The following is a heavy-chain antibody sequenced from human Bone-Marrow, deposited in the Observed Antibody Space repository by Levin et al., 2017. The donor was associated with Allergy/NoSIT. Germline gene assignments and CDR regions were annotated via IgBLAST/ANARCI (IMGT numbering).Heavy chain of an antibody. J-gene: IGHJ3*02. D-gene: IGHD3-3*01. Sequence: LSLTCAASGFTFSDYYMSWIRQAPGKGLEWVSYISSSGSTIYYADSVKGRFTISRDNAKNSLYLQMNSLRAEDTAVYYCARDKVDFWSGYYRAFDIWGQGTMVTVSS. V-gene: IGHV3-11*01. CDR3: ARDKVDFWSGYYRAFDI. CDR2: ISSSGSTI. CDR1: GFTFSDYY.